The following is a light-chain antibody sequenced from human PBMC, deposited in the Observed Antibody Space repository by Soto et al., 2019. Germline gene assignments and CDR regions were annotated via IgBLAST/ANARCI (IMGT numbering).Light chain of an antibody. Sequence: QSVLTQPASVSGSPGQSITISCTGTSSDIGSYNLVSWYQHHPGKAPKLIIYEGGKRPSGVSNRFSGSKSGNTASLTISGLQAEDEADYYCCSYARSSSGVFGGGTKVTVL. CDR1: SSDIGSYNL. CDR2: EGG. CDR3: CSYARSSSGV. V-gene: IGLV2-23*01. J-gene: IGLJ3*02.